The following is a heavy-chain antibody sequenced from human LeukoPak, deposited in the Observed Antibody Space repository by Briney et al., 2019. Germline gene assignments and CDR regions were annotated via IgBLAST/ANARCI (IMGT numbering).Heavy chain of an antibody. CDR2: IYYSGST. Sequence: SETLSLTCTVSGGSISSYYWSWIRQPPGKGLEWIGYIYYSGSTNYNPSLKSRVTISVDTSKNQFSLKLSSVTAADTAVYYCAREAVAGPIDYWGQGTLVTVSS. D-gene: IGHD6-19*01. CDR3: AREAVAGPIDY. J-gene: IGHJ4*02. CDR1: GGSISSYY. V-gene: IGHV4-59*01.